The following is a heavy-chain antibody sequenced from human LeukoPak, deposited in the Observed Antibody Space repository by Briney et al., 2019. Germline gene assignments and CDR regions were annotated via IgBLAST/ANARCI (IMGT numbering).Heavy chain of an antibody. D-gene: IGHD3-9*01. CDR1: GYTFTSYG. CDR3: ARVLGANYDILTGYYKEEGWAFDI. CDR2: ISAYNGNT. J-gene: IGHJ3*02. V-gene: IGHV1-18*01. Sequence: ASVKVSCKASGYTFTSYGISWVRQAPGQGLEWMGWISAYNGNTNYAQKLQGRVTITADESTSTAYMELSSLRSEDTAVYYCARVLGANYDILTGYYKEEGWAFDIWGQGTMVTVSS.